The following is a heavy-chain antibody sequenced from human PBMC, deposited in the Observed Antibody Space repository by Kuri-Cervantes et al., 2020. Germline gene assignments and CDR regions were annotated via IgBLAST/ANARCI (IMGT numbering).Heavy chain of an antibody. CDR2: IYYSGST. J-gene: IGHJ6*02. CDR1: GGSISSYY. Sequence: GSLRLSCTVSGGSISSYYWSWIRQPPGKGLEWIGYIYYSGSTNYNPSLKSRVTISVDTSKNQFSLKLSSVTAADTAVYYCARDLMGAYSGSYYKGGYYYYYYGMDVWGQGTRVTVSS. CDR3: ARDLMGAYSGSYYKGGYYYYYYGMDV. D-gene: IGHD1-26*01. V-gene: IGHV4-59*01.